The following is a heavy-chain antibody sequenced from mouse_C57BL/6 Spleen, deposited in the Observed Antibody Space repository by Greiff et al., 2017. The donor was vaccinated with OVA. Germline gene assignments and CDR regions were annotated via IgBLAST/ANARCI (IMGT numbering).Heavy chain of an antibody. CDR3: TTSYSGYYYAMDY. D-gene: IGHD1-1*01. CDR1: GFNIKDYY. CDR2: IDPEDGDT. Sequence: EVMLVESGAELVRPGASVKLSCTASGFNIKDYYMHWVKQRPEQGLEWIGRIDPEDGDTEYAPKFQGKATMTADTSSNTAYLQLSSLTSEDTAVYYCTTSYSGYYYAMDYWGQGTSVTVSS. J-gene: IGHJ4*01. V-gene: IGHV14-1*01.